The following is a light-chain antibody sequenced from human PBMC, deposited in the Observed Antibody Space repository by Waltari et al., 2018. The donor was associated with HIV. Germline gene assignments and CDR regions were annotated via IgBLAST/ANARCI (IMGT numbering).Light chain of an antibody. CDR2: GAS. Sequence: IVMPQSPSILSVSPGQRATLSCRASQRVSRNVAGYQQRPGQAPRLLIYGASVRATDIPARFSGSGSAAEFTLTISSLQSEDFAVYFCQQYKHWPLAFGQGTKVEVK. V-gene: IGKV3-15*01. J-gene: IGKJ1*01. CDR3: QQYKHWPLA. CDR1: QRVSRN.